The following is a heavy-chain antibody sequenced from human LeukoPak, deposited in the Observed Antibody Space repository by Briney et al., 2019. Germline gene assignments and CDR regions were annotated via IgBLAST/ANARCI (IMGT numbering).Heavy chain of an antibody. CDR3: ARGAPPFYYYMDV. V-gene: IGHV4-39*07. CDR1: GGSIRSSSYY. Sequence: PSEALSLTCSVSGGSIRSSSYYWGWIRQPPGKGLEWIGEINHSGSTNYNPSLKSRVTISVDTSKNQFSLKLSSVTAADTAVYYCARGAPPFYYYMDVWGKGTTVTVSS. CDR2: INHSGST. J-gene: IGHJ6*03.